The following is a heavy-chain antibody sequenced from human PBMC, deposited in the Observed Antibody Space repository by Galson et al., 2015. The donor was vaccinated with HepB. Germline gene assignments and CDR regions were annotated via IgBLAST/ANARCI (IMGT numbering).Heavy chain of an antibody. CDR2: IKSKTDGGTT. CDR3: TTIILGVTTSQYYFDY. D-gene: IGHD4-17*01. V-gene: IGHV3-15*01. CDR1: GFTFSNAW. J-gene: IGHJ4*02. Sequence: SLRLSCAASGFTFSNAWMSWVRQAPGKGLEWVGRIKSKTDGGTTDYAAPVKGRFTISRDDSKNTLYLQMNSLKTEDTAVYYCTTIILGVTTSQYYFDYWGQGTLVTVSS.